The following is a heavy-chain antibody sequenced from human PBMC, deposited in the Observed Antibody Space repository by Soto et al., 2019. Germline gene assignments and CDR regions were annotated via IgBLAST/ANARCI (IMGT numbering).Heavy chain of an antibody. CDR3: ARDLTIFPPDY. CDR1: GFTFSSYW. J-gene: IGHJ4*02. CDR2: INSDGSST. V-gene: IGHV3-74*01. D-gene: IGHD3-3*01. Sequence: ASVKVSCAASGFTFSSYWMHWVRQAPGKGLVWVSRINSDGSSTSYADSVKGRFTISRDNAKNTLYLQMNSLRAEDTAVYYCARDLTIFPPDYWGQGTLVTVSS.